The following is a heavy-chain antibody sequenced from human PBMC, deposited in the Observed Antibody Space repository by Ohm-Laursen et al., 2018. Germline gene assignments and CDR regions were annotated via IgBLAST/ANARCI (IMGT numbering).Heavy chain of an antibody. CDR3: ARLSRDSSGYDFDY. CDR2: ISSSSSTI. Sequence: SLRLSCAASGFTFSDYSMNWVRQAPGKGLEWVSYISSSSSTIYYADSVKGRFTISRDNAKNSLYLQMNSLRAEDTAVYYCARLSRDSSGYDFDYWGQGTLVTVSS. J-gene: IGHJ4*02. CDR1: GFTFSDYS. D-gene: IGHD3-22*01. V-gene: IGHV3-11*01.